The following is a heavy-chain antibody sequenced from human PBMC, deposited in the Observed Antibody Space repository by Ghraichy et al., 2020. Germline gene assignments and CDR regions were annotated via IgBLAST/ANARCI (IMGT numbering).Heavy chain of an antibody. V-gene: IGHV1-24*01. D-gene: IGHD3-10*01. CDR2: FDPEDGET. Sequence: ASVKVSCKVSGYTLTELSMHWVRQAPGKGLEWMGGFDPEDGETIYAQKFQGRVTMTEDTSTDTAYMELSSLRSEDTAVYYCATGSPLLWFRGDYFDYWGQGTLVTVSS. CDR3: ATGSPLLWFRGDYFDY. J-gene: IGHJ4*02. CDR1: GYTLTELS.